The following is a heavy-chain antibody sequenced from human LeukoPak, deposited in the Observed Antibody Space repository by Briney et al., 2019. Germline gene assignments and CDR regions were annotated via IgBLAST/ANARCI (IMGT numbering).Heavy chain of an antibody. Sequence: PGGSLRLSCAASGFTFSSYAMSWVRQAPGKGLEWVSAISDSGVTTYYADSVKGRFTISRDNSKNTLYLQMNSLGAEDTAVYYCAKEKTTVRTPGIDYWGQGTLVTISS. D-gene: IGHD4-23*01. V-gene: IGHV3-23*01. CDR1: GFTFSSYA. CDR3: AKEKTTVRTPGIDY. J-gene: IGHJ4*02. CDR2: ISDSGVTT.